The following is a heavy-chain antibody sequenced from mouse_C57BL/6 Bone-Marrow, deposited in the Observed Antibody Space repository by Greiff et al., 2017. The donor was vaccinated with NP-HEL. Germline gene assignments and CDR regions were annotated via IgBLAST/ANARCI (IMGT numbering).Heavy chain of an antibody. J-gene: IGHJ4*01. D-gene: IGHD1-1*02. Sequence: VQLQQSGGDLVKPGGSLKLSCAASGFTFSSYGMSWVRQTPDKRLEWVATISSGGSYTYYPDSVKGRFTISRDNAKNTLYLQMSSLKSEDTAMYYCARHYGPYYYAMDYWGQGTSVTVSS. CDR2: ISSGGSYT. CDR3: ARHYGPYYYAMDY. CDR1: GFTFSSYG. V-gene: IGHV5-6*01.